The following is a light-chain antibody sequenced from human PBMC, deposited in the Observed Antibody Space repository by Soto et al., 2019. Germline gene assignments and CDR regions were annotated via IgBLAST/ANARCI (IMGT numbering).Light chain of an antibody. CDR1: QSVSRY. V-gene: IGKV3-11*01. Sequence: EIVLTQSPATLSFSRGERATLSCMASQSVSRYLARYQQKPRQATRLLIYDASNRATGIPARFSGSGSGTDFTLTISSLEPEDFAFYYCQQRSNWHPITFGQGTRLEIK. CDR3: QQRSNWHPIT. CDR2: DAS. J-gene: IGKJ5*01.